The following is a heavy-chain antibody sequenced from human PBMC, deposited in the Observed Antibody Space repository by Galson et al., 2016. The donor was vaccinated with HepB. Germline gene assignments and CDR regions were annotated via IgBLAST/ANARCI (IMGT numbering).Heavy chain of an antibody. CDR1: GFTFNTYG. J-gene: IGHJ6*02. V-gene: IGHV3-30*18. Sequence: SLRLSCAASGFTFNTYGMHWVRQAPGKGLDWVAVISHDGSNTYYADSVKGRFTISRDNSKNTLYLQMNSLRAEDTAVYYCAKAATPVFYYHGMDVWGQGTTVTVSS. CDR3: AKAATPVFYYHGMDV. CDR2: ISHDGSNT.